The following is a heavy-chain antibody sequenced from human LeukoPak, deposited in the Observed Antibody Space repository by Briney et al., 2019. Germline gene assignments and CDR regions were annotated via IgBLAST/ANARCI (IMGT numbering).Heavy chain of an antibody. V-gene: IGHV3-74*01. Sequence: GGSLRLSCADSGFAFSGNWMSWVRQVPWKGLVWVSHINSDGRIIRYADSVKGRLTISRDKANNTLYLQMNSLRAEDTGVYYCARYLYAFALDVWGKGTTVSVS. CDR1: GFAFSGNW. CDR2: INSDGRII. J-gene: IGHJ6*03. D-gene: IGHD2-8*01. CDR3: ARYLYAFALDV.